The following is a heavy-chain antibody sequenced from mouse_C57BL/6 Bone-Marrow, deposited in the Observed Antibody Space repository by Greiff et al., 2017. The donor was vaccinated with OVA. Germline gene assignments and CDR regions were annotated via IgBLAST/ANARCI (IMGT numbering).Heavy chain of an antibody. D-gene: IGHD1-1*01. Sequence: EVQLQQSGPELVKPGASVKISCKASGYTFTDYYMNWVKQSHGKSLEWIGDINPNNGGTSYNQKFKGKATLTVDKSSSTAYMELRSLTSEDSAVYYCAVIYYYGSSYVRIDYWGQGTTLTVSS. V-gene: IGHV1-26*01. CDR1: GYTFTDYY. J-gene: IGHJ2*01. CDR2: INPNNGGT. CDR3: AVIYYYGSSYVRIDY.